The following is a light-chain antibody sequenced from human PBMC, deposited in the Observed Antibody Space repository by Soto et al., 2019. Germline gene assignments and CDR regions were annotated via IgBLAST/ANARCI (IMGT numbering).Light chain of an antibody. CDR2: GAS. Sequence: MVVTQSPATLSVSPGETVTLSCRVSQSVSSSLAWYQQKPGQAPRLLIFGASTRAAGIPARFSGSGSGTEFTLTISSLQSEDFAVYYCQQYSNWPLTFGGGTKV. CDR3: QQYSNWPLT. V-gene: IGKV3-15*01. CDR1: QSVSSS. J-gene: IGKJ4*01.